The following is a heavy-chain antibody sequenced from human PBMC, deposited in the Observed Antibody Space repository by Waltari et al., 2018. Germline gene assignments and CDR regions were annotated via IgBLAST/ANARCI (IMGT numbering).Heavy chain of an antibody. V-gene: IGHV1-2*02. CDR1: GYTFTGYY. Sequence: QVQLVQSGAEVKKPGASVKVSCKASGYTFTGYYMHWVRQAPGQGLEWMGWINPNSGGTNYAQKFQGRVTMTRDTSISTAYMELSRLRSDDTAVYYWARDLHRNILIYSGYDFPLDYWGQGTLVTVSS. J-gene: IGHJ4*02. CDR3: ARDLHRNILIYSGYDFPLDY. D-gene: IGHD5-12*01. CDR2: INPNSGGT.